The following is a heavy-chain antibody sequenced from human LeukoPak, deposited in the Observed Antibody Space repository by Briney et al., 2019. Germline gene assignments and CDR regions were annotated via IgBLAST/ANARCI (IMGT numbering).Heavy chain of an antibody. V-gene: IGHV4-4*07. CDR1: GGSISSYY. CDR2: IYTSGST. J-gene: IGHJ3*02. Sequence: SETLSLTCTVSGGSISSYYWSWIRQPAGKGLEWIGRIYTSGSTNYNPSLKSRVTMSVDTSKNQFSLKLSSVTAADTAVYYCARVHYYDGSGLDAFDIWGQGTMVTVSS. D-gene: IGHD3-22*01. CDR3: ARVHYYDGSGLDAFDI.